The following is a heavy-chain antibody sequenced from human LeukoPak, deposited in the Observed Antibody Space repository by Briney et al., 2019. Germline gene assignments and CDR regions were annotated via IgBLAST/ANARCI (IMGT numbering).Heavy chain of an antibody. J-gene: IGHJ4*01. CDR1: GGSFSDYY. D-gene: IGHD3-22*01. V-gene: IGHV4-34*01. CDR3: ARVQDFETRGYYLGY. CDR2: INHSGST. Sequence: SETLSLTCAVYGGSFSDYYWNWIRQPPGKGLEWIGEINHSGSTNYNPSLKSRVTMSVDTFKNQFSLTLSSVTAADTAVYYCARVQDFETRGYYLGYWGHGTLVAVSS.